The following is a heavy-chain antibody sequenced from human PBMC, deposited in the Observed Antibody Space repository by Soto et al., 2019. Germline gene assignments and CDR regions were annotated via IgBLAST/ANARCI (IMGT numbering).Heavy chain of an antibody. J-gene: IGHJ4*02. D-gene: IGHD3-22*01. Sequence: ASVKVSCKASGGTFSSYAISWVRQAPGQGLEWMGGIIPIFGTANYAQKFQGRVTITADKSTSTAYMELSSLRSEDTAVYYCAGSTGARITMIVVGSLDYWGQGTLVTVSS. V-gene: IGHV1-69*06. CDR2: IIPIFGTA. CDR3: AGSTGARITMIVVGSLDY. CDR1: GGTFSSYA.